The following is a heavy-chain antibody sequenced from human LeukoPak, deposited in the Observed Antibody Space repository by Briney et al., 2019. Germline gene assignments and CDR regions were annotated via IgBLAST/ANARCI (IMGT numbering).Heavy chain of an antibody. V-gene: IGHV5-51*01. J-gene: IGHJ6*02. CDR2: IYPGDSDT. D-gene: IGHD4-17*01. Sequence: GESLKISCKGSGYSFTSYWIGWVRQMPGKGLEWMGIIYPGDSDTRYGPSFQGQVTISADKSIGTAYLQWSSLKASDTAMYYCARQKGGDYFSYYYYGMDVWGQGTTVTVSS. CDR3: ARQKGGDYFSYYYYGMDV. CDR1: GYSFTSYW.